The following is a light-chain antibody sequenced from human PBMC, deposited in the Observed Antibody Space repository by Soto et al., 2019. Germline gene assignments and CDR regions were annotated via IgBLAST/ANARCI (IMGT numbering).Light chain of an antibody. Sequence: EIVMTQSPAPLSVSPGERATLSCRASQSVSSNLAWYQPTPGQAPRLIIYGASTRATGIPARFSGSGSGTEFTLTISSLQPDDFATYYCQQYTSYSPLTFGGGTKVDIK. CDR1: QSVSSN. J-gene: IGKJ4*01. CDR3: QQYTSYSPLT. CDR2: GAS. V-gene: IGKV3-15*01.